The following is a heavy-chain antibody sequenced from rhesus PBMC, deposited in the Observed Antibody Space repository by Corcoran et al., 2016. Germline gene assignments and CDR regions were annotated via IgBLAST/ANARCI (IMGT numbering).Heavy chain of an antibody. CDR1: EFTFSSYD. CDR2: ISIVGGT. J-gene: IGHJ3*01. V-gene: IGHV3-132*02. CDR3: ARGSGIAAAADAFDF. Sequence: VEQLVESGGALVQPGASLRLSCAASEFTFSSYDMHWVRQAPGNGLEWVSAISIVGGTYYPDSVKGRFTISRDNAKNSLYLQMNSLRAEDTAVYYCARGSGIAAAADAFDFWGQGLRVTVSS. D-gene: IGHD6-31*01.